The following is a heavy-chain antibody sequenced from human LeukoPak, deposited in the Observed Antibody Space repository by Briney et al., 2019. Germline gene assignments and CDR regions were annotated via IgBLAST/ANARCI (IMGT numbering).Heavy chain of an antibody. D-gene: IGHD5-24*01. V-gene: IGHV4-4*07. CDR2: ISTSGST. CDR3: ARGRRWLQLFDY. CDR1: GGSISSYY. Sequence: SSETLSLTCTVSGGSISSYYLSWIRQPAGKGLEWIGRISTSGSTNYNPSLNSRVTMSVDTSKNQFSLKLSSVTAADTAVYYCARGRRWLQLFDYWGQGTLVTVSS. J-gene: IGHJ4*02.